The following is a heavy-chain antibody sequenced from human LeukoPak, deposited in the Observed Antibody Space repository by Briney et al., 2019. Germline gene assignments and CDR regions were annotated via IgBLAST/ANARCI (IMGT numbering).Heavy chain of an antibody. CDR3: ASQRPYYDSSGRPFDY. CDR1: GYTFTSYG. Sequence: ASVKVSCKASGYTFTSYGISWVRQAPGQGLEWMGWISAYNGNTNYAQKLQGRVTMTTDTSTSTAYMELRSLRSDDTAVYYCASQRPYYDSSGRPFDYWGQGTLVTVSS. J-gene: IGHJ4*02. D-gene: IGHD3-22*01. V-gene: IGHV1-18*01. CDR2: ISAYNGNT.